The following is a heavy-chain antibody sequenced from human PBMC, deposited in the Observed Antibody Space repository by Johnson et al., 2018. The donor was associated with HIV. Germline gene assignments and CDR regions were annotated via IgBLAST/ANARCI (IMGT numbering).Heavy chain of an antibody. V-gene: IGHV3-9*01. CDR3: AIIWNHTFDI. CDR1: GFTFNDYA. J-gene: IGHJ3*02. CDR2: ISWKSDTI. Sequence: VQLVESGGGLVQPGRSLRLSCAASGFTFNDYAMHWVRQTPGKGLEWVAGISWKSDTIGYADSVKGRLTISRDNSNNTLYLQMNSLRAEDTAVYYCAIIWNHTFDIWGQGTMVTVSS. D-gene: IGHD1-14*01.